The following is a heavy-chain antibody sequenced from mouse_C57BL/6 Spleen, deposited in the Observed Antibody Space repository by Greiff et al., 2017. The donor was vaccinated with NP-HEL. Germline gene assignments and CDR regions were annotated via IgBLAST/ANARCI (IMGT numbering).Heavy chain of an antibody. CDR2: IYPGNSDT. Sequence: VQLQQSGTVLARPGASVKMSCKTSGYTFTSYWMHWVNQRPGQGLEWIGAIYPGNSDTSYNQKFKGKAKLTAVTSASTAYMELSSLTNEDSAVYYCTRSGYGYEEGYFDYWGQGTTLTVSS. CDR3: TRSGYGYEEGYFDY. CDR1: GYTFTSYW. J-gene: IGHJ2*01. D-gene: IGHD2-2*01. V-gene: IGHV1-5*01.